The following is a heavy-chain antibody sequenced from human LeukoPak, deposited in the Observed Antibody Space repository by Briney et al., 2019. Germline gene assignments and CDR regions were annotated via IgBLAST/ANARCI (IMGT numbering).Heavy chain of an antibody. D-gene: IGHD6-13*01. CDR1: GYTFTSYY. CDR2: INPSGGST. CDR3: ATLGYSSSWYEVTVDAFDI. Sequence: WASVKVSCKASGYTFTSYYMHWVRQAPGQGLEWMGIINPSGGSTSYAQKFQGRVTMTRDTSTSTIYMELSSLRSEDTAVYYCATLGYSSSWYEVTVDAFDIWGQGTMVTVSS. V-gene: IGHV1-46*01. J-gene: IGHJ3*02.